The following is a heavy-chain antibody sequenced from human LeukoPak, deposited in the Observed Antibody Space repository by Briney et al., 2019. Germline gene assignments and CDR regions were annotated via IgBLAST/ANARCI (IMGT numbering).Heavy chain of an antibody. CDR3: AKDYLRGVLVN. CDR2: IYSGGSS. Sequence: GGSLRLSCATSGFNVTTTYMSWVRQAPGKGLEWLSVIYSGGSSFYADSVKDRFTISRDNSKNTLYLQMNSLTAEDTAVYYCAKDYLRGVLVNWGQGTLVTVSS. D-gene: IGHD3-16*02. V-gene: IGHV3-66*01. CDR1: GFNVTTTY. J-gene: IGHJ4*02.